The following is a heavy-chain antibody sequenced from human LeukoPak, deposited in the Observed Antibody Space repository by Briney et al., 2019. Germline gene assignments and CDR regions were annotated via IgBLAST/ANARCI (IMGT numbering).Heavy chain of an antibody. J-gene: IGHJ1*01. V-gene: IGHV3-74*01. D-gene: IGHD6-19*01. CDR2: INTDESST. Sequence: HSGGSLRLSCVASGFTLSSYWMHWVRQAPGKGLVWVSRINTDESSTRYADSVKGRFTISRDNAKNTLYLQMNSLRAEDMAVYYCARSYSNGCFQRWGQGTLVTVSS. CDR1: GFTLSSYW. CDR3: ARSYSNGCFQR.